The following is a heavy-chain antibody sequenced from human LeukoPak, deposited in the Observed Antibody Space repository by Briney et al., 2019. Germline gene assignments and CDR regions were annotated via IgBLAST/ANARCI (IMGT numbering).Heavy chain of an antibody. Sequence: GGSLRLSCAASGFTFSSYAMSWVRQAPGKGLEWVSAISGSGGSTYYADSVKGRFTISRDNSKNTLYLQMNSLRAEDTVVYYCANGGATTSYFGYWGQGTLVTVSS. CDR3: ANGGATTSYFGY. CDR1: GFTFSSYA. J-gene: IGHJ4*02. D-gene: IGHD1-26*01. CDR2: ISGSGGST. V-gene: IGHV3-23*01.